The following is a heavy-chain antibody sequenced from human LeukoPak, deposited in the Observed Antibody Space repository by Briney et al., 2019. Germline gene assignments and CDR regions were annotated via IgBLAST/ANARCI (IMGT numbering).Heavy chain of an antibody. D-gene: IGHD4-17*01. V-gene: IGHV3-15*01. Sequence: GGSLRLSCAASGFTFSNAWMSWVRQAPGKGLEWAGRIKSKTDGGTTDYAAPVKGRFTVSRDDSKNTLYLQMNSLKTEDTAVYYCTTDARYYGDYLLGYWGQGTLVTVSS. CDR3: TTDARYYGDYLLGY. CDR1: GFTFSNAW. J-gene: IGHJ4*02. CDR2: IKSKTDGGTT.